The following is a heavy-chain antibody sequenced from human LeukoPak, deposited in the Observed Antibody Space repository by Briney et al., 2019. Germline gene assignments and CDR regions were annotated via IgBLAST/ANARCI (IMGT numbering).Heavy chain of an antibody. J-gene: IGHJ5*02. Sequence: ASVKVSCKASGYTFTTYAMHWVRQAPGQRLEWMGWMNPNSGNTGYAQKFQGRVTITRNTSISTAYMELSSLRSEDTAVYYCARVGVWFDPWGQGTLVTVSS. CDR3: ARVGVWFDP. CDR1: GYTFTTYA. CDR2: MNPNSGNT. V-gene: IGHV1-8*03.